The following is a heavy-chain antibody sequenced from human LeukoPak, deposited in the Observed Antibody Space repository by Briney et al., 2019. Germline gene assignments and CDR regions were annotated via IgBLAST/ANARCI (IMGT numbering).Heavy chain of an antibody. CDR2: MNPNSGNT. D-gene: IGHD3-3*01. V-gene: IGHV1-8*01. CDR1: GYTFTSYD. Sequence: PLASVKVSCKASGYTFTSYDINWVRQDTGQGLEWMGWMNPNSGNTGYAQKFQGRVTMTRNTSISTAYMELSSLRSEDTAVYYCARGFNDFWSGSLRTFDYWGQGTLVTVSS. CDR3: ARGFNDFWSGSLRTFDY. J-gene: IGHJ4*02.